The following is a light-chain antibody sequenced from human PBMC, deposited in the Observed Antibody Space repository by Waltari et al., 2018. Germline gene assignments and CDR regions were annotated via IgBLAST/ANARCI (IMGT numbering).Light chain of an antibody. Sequence: SYELTQPPSVSVSPGPTASITCSGDKLGDKYACWYQQKPGQSPVLVIYQDTKRPSGIPERFSGSNSGNTATLTISGTQAMDEADYYCQAWDSSTPYVFGPGTKVTVL. CDR2: QDT. J-gene: IGLJ1*01. V-gene: IGLV3-1*01. CDR3: QAWDSSTPYV. CDR1: KLGDKY.